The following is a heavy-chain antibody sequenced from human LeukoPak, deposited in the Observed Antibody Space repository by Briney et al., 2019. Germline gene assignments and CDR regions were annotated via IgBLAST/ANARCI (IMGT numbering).Heavy chain of an antibody. Sequence: GGSLRLSCAASGFTFSSYSMNWVRQAPGKGLEWVSYISSSVSTIYYADSVRGRFTISRDSAKNSMYLQMNSLRAEDTAVYYCARGNSGWYLYYFDYWGQGTLVTVSS. V-gene: IGHV3-48*04. CDR2: ISSSVSTI. D-gene: IGHD6-19*01. J-gene: IGHJ4*02. CDR3: ARGNSGWYLYYFDY. CDR1: GFTFSSYS.